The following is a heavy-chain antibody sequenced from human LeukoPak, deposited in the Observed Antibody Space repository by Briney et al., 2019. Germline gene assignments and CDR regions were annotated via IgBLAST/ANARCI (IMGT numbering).Heavy chain of an antibody. J-gene: IGHJ4*02. Sequence: GESLKISCKGSGYTFTNYWIGWVRQMPGKGLEWMGIIYPGDSDIRYSPSFQGQVTISADKSISTAYLQWNSLKASDTAMYYCARGGYGDYASVDYWGQGTLVTVSS. CDR3: ARGGYGDYASVDY. V-gene: IGHV5-51*01. D-gene: IGHD4-17*01. CDR2: IYPGDSDI. CDR1: GYTFTNYW.